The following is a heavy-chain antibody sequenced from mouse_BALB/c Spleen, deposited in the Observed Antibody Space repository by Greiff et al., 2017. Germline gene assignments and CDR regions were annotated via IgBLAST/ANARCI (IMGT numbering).Heavy chain of an antibody. CDR1: GYTFTSYW. CDR3: ARGDTMITTEEDY. D-gene: IGHD2-4*01. CDR2: INPSTGYT. J-gene: IGHJ2*01. V-gene: IGHV1-7*01. Sequence: QVQLQQSGAELAKPGASVKMSCKASGYTFTSYWMHWVKQRPGQGLEWIGYINPSTGYTEYNQKFKDKATLTADKSSSTAYMQLSSLTSEDSAFYYCARGDTMITTEEDYWGQGTTLTVSS.